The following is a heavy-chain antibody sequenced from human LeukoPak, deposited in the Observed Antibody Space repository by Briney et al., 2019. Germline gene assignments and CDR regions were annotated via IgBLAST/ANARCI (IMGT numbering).Heavy chain of an antibody. CDR3: ARVKNYYDSSGAIGY. V-gene: IGHV1-69*05. CDR2: IIPIFGTA. J-gene: IGHJ4*02. Sequence: ASVKVSCKASGGTFSSYAISWVRQAPGQGLEWMGRIIPIFGTANYAQKFQGRVTITTDESTSTAYMELSSLRSEDTAVYYCARVKNYYDSSGAIGYWGQGTLVTVSS. D-gene: IGHD3-22*01. CDR1: GGTFSSYA.